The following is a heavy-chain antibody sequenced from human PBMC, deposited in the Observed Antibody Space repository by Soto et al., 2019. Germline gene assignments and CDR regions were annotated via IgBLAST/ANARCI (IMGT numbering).Heavy chain of an antibody. CDR1: GGSISSEYFH. D-gene: IGHD2-21*02. Sequence: SETLSLTCAVSGGSISSEYFHWTWVRQSPGKGLEWIGYIHYTGSIMYNPSFKSRLTMAVDTTKNQFSLQLTSVTAADTAVYFCAREDDGGDRDYYGLDVWGQGTTVTVSS. J-gene: IGHJ6*02. CDR3: AREDDGGDRDYYGLDV. CDR2: IHYTGSI. V-gene: IGHV4-30-4*01.